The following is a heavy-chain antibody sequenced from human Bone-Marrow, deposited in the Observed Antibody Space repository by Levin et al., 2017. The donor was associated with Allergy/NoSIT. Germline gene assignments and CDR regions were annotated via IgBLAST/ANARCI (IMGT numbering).Heavy chain of an antibody. Sequence: ASVKVSCKTSGYPFTSYHVYWVRQATGQGLEWMGYIDPNSGNTGYSPKFQGRITMTTNSSESTVYIEVNNLRSEDTALYYCARGHCYSGSFFAPDWFDPWGPGTPVTVSS. CDR1: GYPFTSYH. J-gene: IGHJ5*02. V-gene: IGHV1-8*01. D-gene: IGHD1-26*01. CDR3: ARGHCYSGSFFAPDWFDP. CDR2: IDPNSGNT.